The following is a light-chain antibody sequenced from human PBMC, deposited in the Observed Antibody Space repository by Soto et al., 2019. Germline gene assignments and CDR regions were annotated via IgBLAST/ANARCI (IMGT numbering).Light chain of an antibody. CDR2: DVS. CDR3: SSYTSSSNYV. J-gene: IGLJ1*01. Sequence: QSVLTQPASVSGSPGQSITISCTGTSSDVGGYNYVSWYQQHPGKDPKLMIYDVSNRPSGVSNRFSGSKSGNTASLTISGLQAEDEADYYCSSYTSSSNYVFGPGTEVTDL. CDR1: SSDVGGYNY. V-gene: IGLV2-14*01.